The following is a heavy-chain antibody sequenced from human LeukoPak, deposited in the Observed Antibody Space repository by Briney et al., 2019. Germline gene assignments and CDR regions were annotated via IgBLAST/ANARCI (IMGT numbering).Heavy chain of an antibody. D-gene: IGHD2-2*02. J-gene: IGHJ6*02. Sequence: GASVKVSCKASGGTFSSYAISWVRQAPGQGLEWMGGIIPIFGTANSAQKFQGRVTITADESTSTAYMELSSLRSEDTAVYYRARGAGYCSSTSCYIVYDYYYYGMDVWGQGTTVTVSS. CDR1: GGTFSSYA. CDR3: ARGAGYCSSTSCYIVYDYYYYGMDV. CDR2: IIPIFGTA. V-gene: IGHV1-69*13.